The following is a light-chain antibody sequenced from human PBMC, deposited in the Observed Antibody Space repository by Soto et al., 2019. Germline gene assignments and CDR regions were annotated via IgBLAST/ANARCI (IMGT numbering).Light chain of an antibody. CDR1: SFNIGRNP. CDR2: TND. J-gene: IGLJ3*02. CDR3: AAWDDSLNGWV. V-gene: IGLV1-44*01. Sequence: QTVVTQTPSASGTPGQRVTISCSGSSFNIGRNPVNWYQQFPGTAPKLLIYTNDQRPSGVPDRFSGSKSGTSASLAISGLQSEDEADYYCAAWDDSLNGWVFGGGTKLTVL.